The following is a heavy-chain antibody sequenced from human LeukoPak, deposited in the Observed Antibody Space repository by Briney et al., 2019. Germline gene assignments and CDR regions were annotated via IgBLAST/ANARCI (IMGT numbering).Heavy chain of an antibody. CDR3: ARGALMLGGSGSPYFDY. CDR2: ISYDGSNK. CDR1: GFTFSSYA. J-gene: IGHJ4*02. V-gene: IGHV3-30*04. D-gene: IGHD3-10*01. Sequence: AGGSLRLSCAASGFTFSSYAMHWVRQAPGKGLEWVAVISYDGSNKYYADSVKGRFTISRDNSKNTLYLQMNSLRAEDTAVYYCARGALMLGGSGSPYFDYWGQGTLVTVSS.